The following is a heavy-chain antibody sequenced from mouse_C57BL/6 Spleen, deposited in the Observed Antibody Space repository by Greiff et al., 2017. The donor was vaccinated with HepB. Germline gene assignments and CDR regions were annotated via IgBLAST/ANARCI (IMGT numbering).Heavy chain of an antibody. V-gene: IGHV1-52*01. CDR3: ARLRSPHWYFDV. Sequence: QVQLQQPGAELVRPGSSVKLSCKASGYTFTSYWMHWVKQRPTQGLEWIGNIDPSDSETHYNQKFKDKATLTVDKSSSTAYMQLSSLTSEDSAVYYCARLRSPHWYFDVWGTGTTVTVSS. CDR1: GYTFTSYW. J-gene: IGHJ1*03. CDR2: IDPSDSET.